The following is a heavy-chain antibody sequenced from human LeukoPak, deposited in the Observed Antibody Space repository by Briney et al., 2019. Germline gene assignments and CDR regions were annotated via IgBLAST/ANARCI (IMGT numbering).Heavy chain of an antibody. J-gene: IGHJ2*01. CDR1: GLTFSSYS. V-gene: IGHV3-21*01. CDR2: ISSSSSYI. CDR3: ARGVVVVTASWYFDL. Sequence: PGGSLRLSCAASGLTFSSYSMNWVRQAPGKGLEWVSSISSSSSYIYYTATVNGRFTSSRDNAKDSLYLQMNSLRAEDTAVYYCARGVVVVTASWYFDLWGRGTLVTVSS. D-gene: IGHD2-21*02.